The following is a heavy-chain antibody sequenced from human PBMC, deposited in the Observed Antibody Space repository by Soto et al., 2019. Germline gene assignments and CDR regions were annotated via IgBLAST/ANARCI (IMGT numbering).Heavy chain of an antibody. CDR2: IYRNGAT. D-gene: IGHD3-16*01. CDR1: GDSFNTYY. CDR3: ARDTRLEGATVGLYDF. V-gene: IGHV4-4*07. Sequence: QVQLQESGPGLVKPSETLSLTCTVSGDSFNTYYWSWVRQPAGKGLEWIGRIYRNGATDYTSSLKSRVTMSIDTSKNQFSLKLSSVTAADTAVYYCARDTRLEGATVGLYDFWGQGTLVTVSS. J-gene: IGHJ4*02.